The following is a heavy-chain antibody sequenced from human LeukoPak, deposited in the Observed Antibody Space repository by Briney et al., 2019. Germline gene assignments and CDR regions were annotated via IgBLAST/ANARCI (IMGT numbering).Heavy chain of an antibody. V-gene: IGHV3-48*04. CDR2: ISSSSSTI. CDR1: GFTSSSYS. D-gene: IGHD7-27*01. Sequence: TGGSLRLSCAASGFTSSSYSMNWVRQAPGKGLEWVSYISSSSSTIYYADSVKGRFTISRDNAKNSLYLQMNSLRAEDTAVYYCARVGTDRGFDYWGQGTLVTVSS. J-gene: IGHJ4*02. CDR3: ARVGTDRGFDY.